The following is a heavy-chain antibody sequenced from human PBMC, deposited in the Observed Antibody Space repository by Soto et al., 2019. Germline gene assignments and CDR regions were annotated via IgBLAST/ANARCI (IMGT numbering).Heavy chain of an antibody. V-gene: IGHV1-69*06. CDR2: IIPIFGTA. Sequence: QVQLVQSGAEVKKPGSSVKVSCKASGGTFSSYAISWVRQAPGQGLEWMGGIIPIFGTANYAQKFQGRVTITADKSTSTAYMELSGLRSEDTAVYYCARSLRWGVVTGWFDPWGQGTLVTVSS. J-gene: IGHJ5*02. D-gene: IGHD2-21*02. CDR1: GGTFSSYA. CDR3: ARSLRWGVVTGWFDP.